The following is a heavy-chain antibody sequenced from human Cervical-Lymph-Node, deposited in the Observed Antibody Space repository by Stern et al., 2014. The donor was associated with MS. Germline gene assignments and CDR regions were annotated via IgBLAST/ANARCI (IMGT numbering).Heavy chain of an antibody. D-gene: IGHD1-26*01. CDR2: IGYDGSNK. V-gene: IGHV3-33*01. CDR1: GFTFSSYG. Sequence: VQLVESGGGVVQPGRSLRLACAASGFTFSSYGMHWVRQAPDKVLEWVAVIGYDGSNKYYADSVKGRFTISRDNSKNTLYLQMNSLRAEDTAVYYCARDTSKGGSNYWGQGTLVTVSS. J-gene: IGHJ4*02. CDR3: ARDTSKGGSNY.